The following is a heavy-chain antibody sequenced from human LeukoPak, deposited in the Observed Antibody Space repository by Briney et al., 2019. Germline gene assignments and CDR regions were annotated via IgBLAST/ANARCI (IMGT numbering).Heavy chain of an antibody. Sequence: GGSLRLSCAASGFTFDDYGMSWVRQAPGKGLEWVSGLNWNGGSTGYADSVKGRFTISRDNAKDSLYLQMSSLRAEDTAVYYCARANFWSGSSEFDYWGQGTLVTVSS. V-gene: IGHV3-20*04. D-gene: IGHD3-3*01. CDR2: LNWNGGST. CDR1: GFTFDDYG. J-gene: IGHJ4*02. CDR3: ARANFWSGSSEFDY.